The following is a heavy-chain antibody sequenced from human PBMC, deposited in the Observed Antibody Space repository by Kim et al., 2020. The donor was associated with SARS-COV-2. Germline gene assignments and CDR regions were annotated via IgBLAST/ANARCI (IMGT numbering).Heavy chain of an antibody. CDR3: ARDRGIAAAGNRGNWFDP. CDR2: IYYSGST. J-gene: IGHJ5*02. Sequence: SETLSLTCTVSGGSISSYYWSWIRQPPGKGLEWIGYIYYSGSTNYNPSLKSRVTISVDTSKNQFSLKLSSVTAADTAVYYCARDRGIAAAGNRGNWFDPWGQGTLVTVSS. V-gene: IGHV4-59*01. CDR1: GGSISSYY. D-gene: IGHD6-13*01.